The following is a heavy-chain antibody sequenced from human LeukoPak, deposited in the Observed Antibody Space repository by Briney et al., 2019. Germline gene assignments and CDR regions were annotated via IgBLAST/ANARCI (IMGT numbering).Heavy chain of an antibody. V-gene: IGHV4-61*02. CDR2: IYGSGST. J-gene: IGHJ4*02. CDR1: GGLISSGSYY. CDR3: ASTICISTSCYPGVVDY. D-gene: IGHD2-2*01. Sequence: PSGTLSLTCTVSGGLISSGSYYWSWIRQPAGKGLEWIGRIYGSGSTNYNPALRSRLTISVDTSKNQFSLKLSSVTAADTAVYYCASTICISTSCYPGVVDYWGQGTLVTVSS.